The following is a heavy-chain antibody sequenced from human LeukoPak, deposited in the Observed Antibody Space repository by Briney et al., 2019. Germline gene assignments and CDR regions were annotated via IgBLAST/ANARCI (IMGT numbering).Heavy chain of an antibody. Sequence: SLRLSCAASGFSLDDFAMHWVRQAPGKGLEWVSGITWNGGTIDYADSVKGRFTISRDNAKNSLYLQMNSLRAEDTALYYCATRYASGPIADYWGQGTLVTVSS. CDR1: GFSLDDFA. CDR2: ITWNGGTI. D-gene: IGHD3-10*01. V-gene: IGHV3-9*01. CDR3: ATRYASGPIADY. J-gene: IGHJ4*02.